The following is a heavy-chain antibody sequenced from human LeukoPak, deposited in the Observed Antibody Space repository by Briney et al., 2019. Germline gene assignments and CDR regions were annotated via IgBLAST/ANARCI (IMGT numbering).Heavy chain of an antibody. CDR1: GYTFSTYS. D-gene: IGHD3-22*01. CDR2: ISSGSSYI. V-gene: IGHV3-21*06. CDR3: ARSFYESSGYANFDY. J-gene: IGHJ4*02. Sequence: PGGSLRLSCAVSGYTFSTYSMNWVRQAPGKGLEWVSFISSGSSYIYYADSVKGRFTISRDNAKNSLYLQMNSLRADDTAVYFCARSFYESSGYANFDYWGQRALVTVSS.